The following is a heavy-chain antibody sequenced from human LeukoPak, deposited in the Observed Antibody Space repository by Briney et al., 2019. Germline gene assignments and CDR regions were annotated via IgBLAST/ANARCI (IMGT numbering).Heavy chain of an antibody. Sequence: SETLSLTCAVYSGSFSGYYWSWFRRPPGKGLEWIGEINHSGSTNFNPSLKRRVTISLDTFKNQFSLKVSSVTAADTAVYYCARSPCSSASCYYYFGMDIWGQGTTVTVSS. CDR1: SGSFSGYY. CDR3: ARSPCSSASCYYYFGMDI. D-gene: IGHD2-2*01. J-gene: IGHJ6*02. V-gene: IGHV4-34*01. CDR2: INHSGST.